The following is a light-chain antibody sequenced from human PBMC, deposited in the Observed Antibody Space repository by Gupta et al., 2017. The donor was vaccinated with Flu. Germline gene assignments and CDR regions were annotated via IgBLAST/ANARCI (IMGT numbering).Light chain of an antibody. Sequence: EIVMTQSPPTLSVSPGERATLPCRTSQSVRSNLAWYQQKPGQAPSPLNYGASTRATDIPARFGGSGSRTEFTLTISSLQSEDFAFYYCQQYSNRPQTFGQGTKVEIK. CDR3: QQYSNRPQT. CDR1: QSVRSN. CDR2: GAS. V-gene: IGKV3-15*01. J-gene: IGKJ1*01.